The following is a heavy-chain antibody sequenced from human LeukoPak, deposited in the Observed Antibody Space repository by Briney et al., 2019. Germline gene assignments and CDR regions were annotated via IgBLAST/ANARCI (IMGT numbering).Heavy chain of an antibody. D-gene: IGHD3-22*01. CDR3: ARGINHSSGYSS. Sequence: SETLSLTCAVYGGSFSGYYWSWIRQPPGKGLEWIGEINHSGSTNYNPSLKSRVTISVDTSKDQFSLKLSSVTAADTAVYYCARGINHSSGYSSWGQGTLVTVSS. J-gene: IGHJ5*02. V-gene: IGHV4-34*01. CDR1: GGSFSGYY. CDR2: INHSGST.